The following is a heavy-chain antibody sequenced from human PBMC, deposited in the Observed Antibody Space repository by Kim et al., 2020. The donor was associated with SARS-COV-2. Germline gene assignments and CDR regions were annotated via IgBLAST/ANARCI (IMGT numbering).Heavy chain of an antibody. J-gene: IGHJ4*02. CDR2: IWYDGSNK. CDR3: AKDRADYDILTGLFDH. V-gene: IGHV3-33*06. D-gene: IGHD3-9*01. Sequence: GGSLRLSCAASGFTFSSYGMHWVRQAPGKGLEWVAVIWYDGSNKYYADSVKGRFTISRDNSKNTLYLQMNSLRAEDTAVYYCAKDRADYDILTGLFDHWGQGTLVTVSS. CDR1: GFTFSSYG.